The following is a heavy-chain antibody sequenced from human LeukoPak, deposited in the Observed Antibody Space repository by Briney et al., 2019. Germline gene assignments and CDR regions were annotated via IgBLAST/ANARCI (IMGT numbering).Heavy chain of an antibody. D-gene: IGHD2-21*02. CDR2: IYYSGST. Sequence: SETLSLTCTVSGGSISSNSYYWGWIRQPPGKGLEWIGSIYYSGSTYYNLSLKSRVTISVDTSKNQFSLTLSSVTATDTAVFYCARSVVTAIAVDYWGQGTLVTVSS. CDR1: GGSISSNSYY. CDR3: ARSVVTAIAVDY. J-gene: IGHJ4*02. V-gene: IGHV4-39*01.